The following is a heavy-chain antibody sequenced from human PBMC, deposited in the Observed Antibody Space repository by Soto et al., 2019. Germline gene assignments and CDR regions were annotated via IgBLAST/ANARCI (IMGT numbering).Heavy chain of an antibody. D-gene: IGHD5-18*01. Sequence: GGSLRLSCAASGFTVSSNYMSWVRQAPGKGLEWVSVIYSGGSTYYADSVKGRFTISRHNSKNTLYLQMNSLRAEDTAVYYCARGGYSYELYGMDVWGQGTTVTVSS. CDR2: IYSGGST. CDR3: ARGGYSYELYGMDV. CDR1: GFTVSSNY. J-gene: IGHJ6*02. V-gene: IGHV3-66*01.